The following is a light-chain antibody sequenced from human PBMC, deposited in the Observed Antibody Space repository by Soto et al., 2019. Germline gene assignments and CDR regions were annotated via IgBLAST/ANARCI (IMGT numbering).Light chain of an antibody. CDR2: STS. Sequence: QAVVTQEPSFSGSTGGTVTLTCGLSSGSVSTSYYPSWYQQTPGQAPRTLIYSTSTRSSGVPDRFSGSILGNKAALTITGAQEDDESDSYCVLYMGSGISVFGGGTKLTVL. J-gene: IGLJ3*02. CDR1: SGSVSTSYY. CDR3: VLYMGSGISV. V-gene: IGLV8-61*01.